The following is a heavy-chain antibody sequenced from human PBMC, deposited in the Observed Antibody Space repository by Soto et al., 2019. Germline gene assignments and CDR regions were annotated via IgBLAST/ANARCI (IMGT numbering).Heavy chain of an antibody. V-gene: IGHV4-39*07. CDR2: IYYSGAA. Sequence: SETLSLTCTVSGGSISGSSYYWGWIRQPPGKGLEWIGTIYYSGAAYYNPSLQSRVTISVDKSKNQFSLKLSSVTAADTAVYYCARVSGSYYYCMDVWGQGTTVT. CDR1: GGSISGSSYY. J-gene: IGHJ6*02. D-gene: IGHD1-26*01. CDR3: ARVSGSYYYCMDV.